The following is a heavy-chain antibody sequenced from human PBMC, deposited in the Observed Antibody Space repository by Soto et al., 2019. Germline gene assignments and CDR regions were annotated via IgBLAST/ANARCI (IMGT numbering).Heavy chain of an antibody. V-gene: IGHV4-59*01. CDR3: ARVPGTGYFDWLDP. D-gene: IGHD3-9*01. Sequence: SETLSLTCSVSGSPITSNYWTWIRQPPGKGLEWIGYLDHQGYSNYSPSLRSRVSMSIGTSKNQLSLKVHSVTAADTAVYYCARVPGTGYFDWLDPWGQGTLVTVSS. CDR2: LDHQGYS. J-gene: IGHJ5*02. CDR1: GSPITSNY.